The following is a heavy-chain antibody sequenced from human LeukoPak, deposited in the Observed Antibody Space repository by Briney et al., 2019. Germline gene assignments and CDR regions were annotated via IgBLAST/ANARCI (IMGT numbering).Heavy chain of an antibody. D-gene: IGHD2-21*01. V-gene: IGHV4-61*02. CDR1: GASISSGSYY. J-gene: IGHJ2*01. Sequence: SETLSLTCTVSGASISSGSYYWSWIRQPAGKGLEWIGRVYTSGSTNYNPSLKSRVTISVDTSKNQFSLKLSSVTAADTAVYYCAREVIPLHKNWYLDLWGRGTLVTVSS. CDR2: VYTSGST. CDR3: AREVIPLHKNWYLDL.